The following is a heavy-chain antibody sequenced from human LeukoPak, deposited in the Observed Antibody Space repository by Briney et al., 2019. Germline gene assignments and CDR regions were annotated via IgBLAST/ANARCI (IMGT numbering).Heavy chain of an antibody. V-gene: IGHV4-34*01. CDR2: INHSGST. D-gene: IGHD2-2*01. CDR1: GGSFSGYY. J-gene: IGHJ4*02. Sequence: PSETLSLTCAVYGGSFSGYYWSWIRQPPGKGLEWIGEINHSGSTNYNPSLKSRVTISVDTSKNQFSLKLSSVTAADTAVYYCARLGYCSSTSCYRVAGGAYYFDYWGQGTLVTVSS. CDR3: ARLGYCSSTSCYRVAGGAYYFDY.